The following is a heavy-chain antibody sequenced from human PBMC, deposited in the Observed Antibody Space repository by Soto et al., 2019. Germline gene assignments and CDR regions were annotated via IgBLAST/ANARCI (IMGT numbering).Heavy chain of an antibody. Sequence: GGSLRLSCVASGFTFSSYSMSWVRQAPGKGLEWVSGFRAGGDDGTTYYADSVKGRFTISRDNSKNTLYLQMNSLRAEDTAVYYCATSKYYYDSSGYSFDYWGQGTLVTVSS. J-gene: IGHJ4*02. D-gene: IGHD3-22*01. CDR3: ATSKYYYDSSGYSFDY. CDR1: GFTFSSYS. CDR2: FRAGGDDGTT. V-gene: IGHV3-23*01.